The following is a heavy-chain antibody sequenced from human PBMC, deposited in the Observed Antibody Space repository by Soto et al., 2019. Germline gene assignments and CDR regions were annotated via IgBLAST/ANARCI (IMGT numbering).Heavy chain of an antibody. CDR3: ARSDCSSTSCYSYYYYGMDV. CDR1: GGSISSGDYY. V-gene: IGHV4-30-4*01. J-gene: IGHJ6*02. D-gene: IGHD2-2*01. CDR2: IYYSGST. Sequence: QVQLQESGPGLVKPSQTLSLTCTVSGGSISSGDYYWSWIRQPPGKGLEWIGYIYYSGSTYYNPSLKSRVTISVDTSKNQFSLKLSSVTAADTAVYYCARSDCSSTSCYSYYYYGMDVWGQGTTVTVSS.